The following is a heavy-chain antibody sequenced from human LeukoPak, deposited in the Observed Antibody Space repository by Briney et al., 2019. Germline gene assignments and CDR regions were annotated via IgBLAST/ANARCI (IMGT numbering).Heavy chain of an antibody. D-gene: IGHD4-17*01. J-gene: IGHJ4*02. Sequence: GGSLRLSCVASGFTYANYAMNWVRQAPGKRLEWVASITGTGGRGGIYYADSVKGRFTISRDNSKNTLYLQMNSLRAEDTAVYYCAKDMTVTTWTHYYFDYWGQGTLVTVSS. CDR2: ITGTGGRGGI. CDR1: GFTYANYA. V-gene: IGHV3-23*01. CDR3: AKDMTVTTWTHYYFDY.